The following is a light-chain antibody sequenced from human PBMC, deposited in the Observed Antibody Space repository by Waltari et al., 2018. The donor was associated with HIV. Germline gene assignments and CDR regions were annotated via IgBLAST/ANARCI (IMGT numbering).Light chain of an antibody. V-gene: IGLV1-44*01. J-gene: IGLJ3*02. Sequence: QSVLTQPPSASGTPGQRVTISCSGSSSHIHINTVSWYQQFPGTAPQLLIYSNNQRPSGVPDRFSGSKSGTSAALAISGLQSEDEADYYCATWDDSLNGPVFGGGTKLTVL. CDR3: ATWDDSLNGPV. CDR1: SSHIHINT. CDR2: SNN.